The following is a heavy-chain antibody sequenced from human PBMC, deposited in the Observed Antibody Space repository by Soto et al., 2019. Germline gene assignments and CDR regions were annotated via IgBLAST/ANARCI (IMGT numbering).Heavy chain of an antibody. CDR1: GFTFSSYS. CDR2: ISSSSSTI. D-gene: IGHD2-15*01. Sequence: PGGSLRLSCAASGFTFSSYSMNWVRQAPGKGLEWVSYISSSSSTIYYADSVKGRFTISRDNAKNSLYLQMNSLRAEDTAVYYCARVGYCSGGSCCAADYWGQGTLVTVSS. J-gene: IGHJ4*02. V-gene: IGHV3-48*01. CDR3: ARVGYCSGGSCCAADY.